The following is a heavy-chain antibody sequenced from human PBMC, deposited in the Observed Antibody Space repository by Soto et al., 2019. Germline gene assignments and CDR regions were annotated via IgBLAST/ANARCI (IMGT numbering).Heavy chain of an antibody. CDR3: SRGGNCSSTTCYANWFDP. CDR1: GFTFSDYY. V-gene: IGHV3-11*01. Sequence: QVQLVESGGGLVKPGGSLRLSCSASGFTFSDYYMSWIRQAPGKGLEWISYISSSGTTIYYAGSVKGRFTISRDNAKNSLYLQMNSLRAEDTAVYYCSRGGNCSSTTCYANWFDPWGQGTLVTVSS. CDR2: ISSSGTTI. J-gene: IGHJ5*02. D-gene: IGHD2-2*01.